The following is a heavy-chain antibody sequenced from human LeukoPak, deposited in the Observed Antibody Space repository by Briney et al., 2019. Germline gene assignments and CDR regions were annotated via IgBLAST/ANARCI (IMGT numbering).Heavy chain of an antibody. V-gene: IGHV3-23*01. J-gene: IGHJ4*02. D-gene: IGHD3-22*01. CDR2: ISGSGGST. Sequence: GGSLRLSCAASGLTFSSYAMSWVRQAPGKGLEWDSAISGSGGSTYYADSVEGRFTISRDNSKNTLYLQMNSLRAEDTAVYYCVYYDSSGYYSPFDYWGQGTLVTVSS. CDR1: GLTFSSYA. CDR3: VYYDSSGYYSPFDY.